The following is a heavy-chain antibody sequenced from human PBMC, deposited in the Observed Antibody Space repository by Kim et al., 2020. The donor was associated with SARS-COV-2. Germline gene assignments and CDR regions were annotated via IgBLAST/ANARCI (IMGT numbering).Heavy chain of an antibody. V-gene: IGHV1-69*01. J-gene: IGHJ6*02. Sequence: QGRVTITADESTSTAYMELSSLRSEDTAVYYCARDIAAAGPPYYYYGMDVWGQGTTVTVSS. CDR3: ARDIAAAGPPYYYYGMDV. D-gene: IGHD6-13*01.